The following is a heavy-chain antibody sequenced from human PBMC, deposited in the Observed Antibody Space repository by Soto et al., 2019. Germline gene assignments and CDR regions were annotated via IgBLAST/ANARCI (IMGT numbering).Heavy chain of an antibody. CDR1: GSSISSSCYY. V-gene: IGHV4-39*01. D-gene: IGHD3-16*01. CDR2: MYYNVGT. CDR3: ARLPSRHWVDE. J-gene: IGHJ4*02. Sequence: ETLCLTCIVSGSSISSSCYYWGWIRQPPGKGLEWIASMYYNVGTYYNPSLKSRVTISVDTSPNQFSLKLSSVTAADTAVYYCARLPSRHWVDEWGQGTLVTISS.